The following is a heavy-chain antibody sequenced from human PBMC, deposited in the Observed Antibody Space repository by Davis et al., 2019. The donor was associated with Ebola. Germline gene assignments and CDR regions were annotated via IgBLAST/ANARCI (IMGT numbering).Heavy chain of an antibody. J-gene: IGHJ4*02. V-gene: IGHV3-21*01. CDR3: ATDADYDEDFDY. CDR2: IGSDGVHM. CDR1: GFTFSSYT. D-gene: IGHD3-22*01. Sequence: PGGSLRLSCAASGFTFSSYTMNWVRQAPGKGLEWVSSIGSDGVHMFYADSLTGRFTISRDNARDSLYLQINSLRDDDTAVYYCATDADYDEDFDYWGQGTLVTVSS.